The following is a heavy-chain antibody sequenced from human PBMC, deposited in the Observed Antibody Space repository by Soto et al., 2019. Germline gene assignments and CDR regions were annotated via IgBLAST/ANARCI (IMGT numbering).Heavy chain of an antibody. CDR2: IYYSGST. Sequence: PSETLSLTCTVSGGSVSSGSYYWSWIRQPPGKGLEWIGYIYYSGSTNYNPSLKSRVTISVDTSKNQFSLKLRSVTAADTAVYYCARDYSSGPTIPLYYCGMDVWGQGTTVTVSS. J-gene: IGHJ6*02. CDR3: ARDYSSGPTIPLYYCGMDV. V-gene: IGHV4-61*01. D-gene: IGHD6-19*01. CDR1: GGSVSSGSYY.